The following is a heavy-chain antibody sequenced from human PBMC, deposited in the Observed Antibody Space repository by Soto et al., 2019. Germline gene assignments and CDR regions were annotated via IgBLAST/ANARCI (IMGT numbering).Heavy chain of an antibody. Sequence: SVKVSCKASGFTFTSSAMQWVRQARGQRLEWIGWIVVGSGNTNYAQKFQERVTITRDMSTSTAYMELSSLRSEDTAVYYCAAESHYDFWSGPDAFDIWGQGTMVTVSS. CDR2: IVVGSGNT. D-gene: IGHD3-3*01. CDR1: GFTFTSSA. CDR3: AAESHYDFWSGPDAFDI. J-gene: IGHJ3*02. V-gene: IGHV1-58*02.